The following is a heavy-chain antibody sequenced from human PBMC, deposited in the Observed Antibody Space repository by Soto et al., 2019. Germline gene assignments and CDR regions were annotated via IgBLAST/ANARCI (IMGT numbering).Heavy chain of an antibody. J-gene: IGHJ4*02. D-gene: IGHD6-13*01. CDR3: AKESGIAAAGL. CDR2: INAGNCNT. CDR1: GSTFTSYA. Sequence: ASVKVSCKASGSTFTSYAMHWVPQAPGQRLEWMGWINAGNCNTKYSQKFQGRVTITRDTSASTAYMELSSLRAEDTAVYYCAKESGIAAAGLWGQGTLVTVSS. V-gene: IGHV1-3*01.